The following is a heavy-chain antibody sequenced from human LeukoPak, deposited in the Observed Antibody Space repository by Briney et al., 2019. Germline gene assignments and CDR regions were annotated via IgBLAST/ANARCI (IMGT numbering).Heavy chain of an antibody. CDR3: ARGKDWNNPN. CDR1: GGSFSGYY. V-gene: IGHV4-34*01. Sequence: SETLSLTCAVYGGSFSGYYWSWIRQPPGKGLEWIGEINHSGSTNYNPSLKSRVTISVDTSMNQFSLKLSSVTAADTAVYYCARGKDWNNPNWGQGTLVTVSS. D-gene: IGHD1/OR15-1a*01. J-gene: IGHJ4*02. CDR2: INHSGST.